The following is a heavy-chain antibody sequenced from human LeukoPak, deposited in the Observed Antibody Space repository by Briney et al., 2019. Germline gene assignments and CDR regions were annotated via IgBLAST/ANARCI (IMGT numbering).Heavy chain of an antibody. Sequence: ASVKVSRKASGYTFTSYGINWVRQAPGQGLEWMGWIRVYNGNTNYAQKLQGRVTMTTDTSTSTAYMELRSLRSDDTAVYYCARGPGGRSGYYPLEDYYYYYYMDVWGKGTTVTVSS. V-gene: IGHV1-18*01. J-gene: IGHJ6*03. CDR3: ARGPGGRSGYYPLEDYYYYYYMDV. D-gene: IGHD3-22*01. CDR2: IRVYNGNT. CDR1: GYTFTSYG.